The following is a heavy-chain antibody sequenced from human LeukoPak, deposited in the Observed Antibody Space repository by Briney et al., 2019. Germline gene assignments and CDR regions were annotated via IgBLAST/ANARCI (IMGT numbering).Heavy chain of an antibody. J-gene: IGHJ4*02. CDR3: ARDFGMGYCRF. D-gene: IGHD2-15*01. CDR2: IYSGGST. Sequence: PGGSLRLSCAASGFTVSSNYMSWVRQAPGKGLEWVSVIYSGGSTYYADSVKGRFTNSRDNSKNTLYLQMNSLRAEDTAVYYCARDFGMGYCRFWGQGTLVTVSS. CDR1: GFTVSSNY. V-gene: IGHV3-66*01.